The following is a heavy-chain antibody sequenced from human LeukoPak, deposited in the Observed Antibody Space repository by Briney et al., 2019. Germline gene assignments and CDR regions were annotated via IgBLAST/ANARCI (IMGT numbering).Heavy chain of an antibody. CDR1: GYTFTSYD. J-gene: IGHJ4*02. Sequence: ASVKVSRKASGYTFTSYDINWVRQATGQGLEWMGWMNPNSGNTGYAQKFQGRVTITRNTSISTAYMELSSLRSEDTAVYYCARKLRYFDRTPLGYWGQGTLVTASS. CDR3: ARKLRYFDRTPLGY. CDR2: MNPNSGNT. D-gene: IGHD3-9*01. V-gene: IGHV1-8*03.